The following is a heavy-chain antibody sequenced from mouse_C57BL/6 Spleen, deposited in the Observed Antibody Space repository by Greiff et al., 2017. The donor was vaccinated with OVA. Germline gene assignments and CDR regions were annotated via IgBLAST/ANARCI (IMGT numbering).Heavy chain of an antibody. CDR2: IDPETGGT. Sequence: QVQLQQSGAELVRPGASVTLSCKASGYTFTDYEMHWVKQTPVHGLEWIGAIDPETGGTAYNQKFKGKAILTADKSSSTAYMELRSLTSEDSAVYYCTREDYGNYPYYAMDYWGQGTSVTVSS. J-gene: IGHJ4*01. CDR3: TREDYGNYPYYAMDY. V-gene: IGHV1-15*01. D-gene: IGHD2-1*01. CDR1: GYTFTDYE.